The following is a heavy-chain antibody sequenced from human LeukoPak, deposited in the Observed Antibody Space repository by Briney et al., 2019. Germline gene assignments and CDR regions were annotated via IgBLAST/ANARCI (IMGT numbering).Heavy chain of an antibody. J-gene: IGHJ3*02. CDR3: ARVEPYSGSWFPRAGAFDI. Sequence: GASVKVSCKASGYTFTSYGISWVRQAPGQGLEWMGWISAYNGNTNYAQKLQGRVTMTTDTSTSTAYMELRSLRSDDTAVYYCARVEPYSGSWFPRAGAFDIWGQGTMVTVSS. V-gene: IGHV1-18*01. CDR2: ISAYNGNT. CDR1: GYTFTSYG. D-gene: IGHD1-26*01.